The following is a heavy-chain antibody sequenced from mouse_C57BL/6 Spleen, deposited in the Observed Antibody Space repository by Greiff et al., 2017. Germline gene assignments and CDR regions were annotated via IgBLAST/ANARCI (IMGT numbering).Heavy chain of an antibody. CDR3: ARSTITTVVARGGYYFGY. CDR1: GYTFTSYG. CDR2: IYPRSGNT. D-gene: IGHD1-1*01. Sequence: QVQLQQSGAELARPGASVKLSCKASGYTFTSYGISWVKQRTGQGLEWIGEIYPRSGNTYYNEKFKGKATLTADKSSSTAYMELRSLTSEDSAVYFCARSTITTVVARGGYYFGYWGQGTTLTVSS. J-gene: IGHJ2*01. V-gene: IGHV1-81*01.